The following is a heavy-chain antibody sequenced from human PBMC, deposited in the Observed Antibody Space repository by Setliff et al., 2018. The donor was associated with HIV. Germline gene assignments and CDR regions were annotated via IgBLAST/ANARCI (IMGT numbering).Heavy chain of an antibody. V-gene: IGHV4-59*05. Sequence: SETLSLTCTVSGGSLSGYSWSWLRQPAGKGLEWIGRIYYSGSTYYNPSLKSRVTISVDTSKNQFSLKLSSVTAADTAVYYCASSPAWRSDSGLHTFDYWGQGTLVTVSS. D-gene: IGHD2-15*01. CDR3: ASSPAWRSDSGLHTFDY. J-gene: IGHJ4*02. CDR2: IYYSGST. CDR1: GGSLSGYS.